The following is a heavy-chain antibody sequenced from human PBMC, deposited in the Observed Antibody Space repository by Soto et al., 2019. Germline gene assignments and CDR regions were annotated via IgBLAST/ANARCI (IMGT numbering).Heavy chain of an antibody. D-gene: IGHD3-10*01. CDR2: INPSGGST. V-gene: IGHV1-46*03. J-gene: IGHJ4*02. Sequence: QVQLVQSGAEVKKPGASVKVSCKASGYTFTSYYMHWVRQAPGQGLEWLGIINPSGGSTSYAQKCQGRVTMTRDTSTSTVDMELSSLRSEDTAVYYCARAGITMVRGVVESFFDYWGQGTLVTVSS. CDR1: GYTFTSYY. CDR3: ARAGITMVRGVVESFFDY.